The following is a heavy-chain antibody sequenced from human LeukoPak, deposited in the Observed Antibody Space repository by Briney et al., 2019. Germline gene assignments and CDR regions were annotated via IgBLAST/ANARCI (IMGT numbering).Heavy chain of an antibody. Sequence: GRSLRLSCAASGFTFSSSGMHWVRQAPGKGLEWVAVISYDGSNKYYADSVKGRFTISRDNSKNTLYLQMNSLRAEDTAVYYCARDRNGMDVWGQGTTVTVSS. J-gene: IGHJ6*02. CDR1: GFTFSSSG. CDR2: ISYDGSNK. V-gene: IGHV3-30*03. CDR3: ARDRNGMDV.